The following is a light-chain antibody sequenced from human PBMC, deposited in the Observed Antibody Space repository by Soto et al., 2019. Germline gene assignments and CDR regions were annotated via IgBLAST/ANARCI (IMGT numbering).Light chain of an antibody. Sequence: QSALTQPASVSGSPGQSITTSCTGTSSDVGGYIYVSWHQQHPGTAPKLMIYDVTIRPSGVSHRFSGSKSGNTASLTISNLQAEDEADYYCSSFTSSNTLLFGGGTKVTVL. CDR3: SSFTSSNTLL. J-gene: IGLJ2*01. V-gene: IGLV2-14*03. CDR2: DVT. CDR1: SSDVGGYIY.